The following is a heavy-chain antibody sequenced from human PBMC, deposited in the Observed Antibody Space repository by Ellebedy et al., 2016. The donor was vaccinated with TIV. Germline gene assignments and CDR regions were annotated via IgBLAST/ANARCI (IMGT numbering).Heavy chain of an antibody. Sequence: GSPRLSXTVSGGSISSYYWSWIRQPAGKGLQWIGRMYTSGSTNYNPSLKSRVTMSVDTSKNQFSLKLSSVTAADTAVYYCAREGYSGYDFDYWGQGTLVTVSS. D-gene: IGHD5-12*01. J-gene: IGHJ4*02. V-gene: IGHV4-4*07. CDR3: AREGYSGYDFDY. CDR1: GGSISSYY. CDR2: MYTSGST.